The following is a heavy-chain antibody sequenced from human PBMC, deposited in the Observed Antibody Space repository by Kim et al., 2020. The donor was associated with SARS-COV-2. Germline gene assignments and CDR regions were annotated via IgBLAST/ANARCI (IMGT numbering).Heavy chain of an antibody. CDR3: ARGVITTGFDY. CDR2: RT. Sequence: RTNYNPSLKSRLNISIDTSKNHLSLKLTSVTAADTAVYYCARGVITTGFDYWGQGTLVTVSS. D-gene: IGHD3-22*01. V-gene: IGHV4-34*01. J-gene: IGHJ4*02.